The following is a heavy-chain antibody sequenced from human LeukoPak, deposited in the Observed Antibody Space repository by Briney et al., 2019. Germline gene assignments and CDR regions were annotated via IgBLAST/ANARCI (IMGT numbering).Heavy chain of an antibody. J-gene: IGHJ4*02. CDR1: GGSFSGYY. Sequence: PSETLSPTCAVYGGSFSGYYWSWIRQPPGKGLEWIGEINHSGSTNYNPSLRSRVTISVDTSKNQFSLKLSSVTAADTAVYYCARAEGTTGIAAAGTFDYWGQGTLVTVSS. V-gene: IGHV4-34*01. D-gene: IGHD6-13*01. CDR3: ARAEGTTGIAAAGTFDY. CDR2: INHSGST.